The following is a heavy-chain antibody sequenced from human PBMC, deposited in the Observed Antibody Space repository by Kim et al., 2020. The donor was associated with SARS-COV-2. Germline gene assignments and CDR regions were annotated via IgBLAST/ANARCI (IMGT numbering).Heavy chain of an antibody. CDR2: IRSKAYGGTT. D-gene: IGHD6-13*01. J-gene: IGHJ1*01. Sequence: GGSLRLSCTASGFTFGDYAMSWVRQAPGKGLEWVGFIRSKAYGGTTEYAASVKGRFTISRDDSKSIAYLQMNSLKTEDTAVYYCTRERTSIAAAGTVPRYFQHWGQGTLVTVSS. V-gene: IGHV3-49*04. CDR1: GFTFGDYA. CDR3: TRERTSIAAAGTVPRYFQH.